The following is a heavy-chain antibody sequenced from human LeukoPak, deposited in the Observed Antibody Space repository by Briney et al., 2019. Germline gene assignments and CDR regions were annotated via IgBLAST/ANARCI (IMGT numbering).Heavy chain of an antibody. J-gene: IGHJ4*02. CDR1: GDSVRNASYY. CDR3: ARVRYGSGSYYFDN. Sequence: KPSETLSLTCTVSGDSVRNASYYCSWIRQPPGKGLDWIGYVYYSGSTNYSPSLNSRVTLSADTSKNQFSLKLTSVTAADTAIYYCARVRYGSGSYYFDNWGQGTLVTVSS. CDR2: VYYSGST. V-gene: IGHV4-61*01. D-gene: IGHD3-10*01.